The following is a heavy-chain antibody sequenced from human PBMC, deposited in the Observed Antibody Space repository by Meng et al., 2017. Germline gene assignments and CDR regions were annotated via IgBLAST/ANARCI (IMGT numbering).Heavy chain of an antibody. CDR3: ARERITMIVGRENFQH. D-gene: IGHD3-22*01. Sequence: GGSLRLSCAASGFTFSSYAMHWVRQAPGKGLEWVAVISYDGSNKYYADSVKGRFTISRDNSKNTLYLQMNSLRAEDTAVYYCARERITMIVGRENFQHWSQGTLVTVSS. J-gene: IGHJ1*01. V-gene: IGHV3-30*01. CDR1: GFTFSSYA. CDR2: ISYDGSNK.